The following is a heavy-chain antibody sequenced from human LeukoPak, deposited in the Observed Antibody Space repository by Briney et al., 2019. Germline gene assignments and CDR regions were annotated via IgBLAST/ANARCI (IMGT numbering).Heavy chain of an antibody. CDR1: GFTVSSNY. CDR3: ARALSDIWSGYSFYGMDV. Sequence: PGGSLRLSCAASGFTVSSNYMSWVRQAPGKELEWVSVIYSGGSTYYADSVKGRFTISRHNSKNTLYLQMNSLRAEDTAVYYCARALSDIWSGYSFYGMDVWGQGTTVTVSS. J-gene: IGHJ6*02. V-gene: IGHV3-53*04. D-gene: IGHD3-3*01. CDR2: IYSGGST.